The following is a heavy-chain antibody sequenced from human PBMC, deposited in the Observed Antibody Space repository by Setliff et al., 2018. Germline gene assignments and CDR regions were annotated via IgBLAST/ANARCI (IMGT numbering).Heavy chain of an antibody. V-gene: IGHV1-18*01. CDR2: ISVYSGNT. CDR3: SRLVRYCSKTTCQTASGAEV. J-gene: IGHJ4*02. Sequence: ASVQVSCKASGYTFSHSGITWVRQAPGQGLEWMGWISVYSGNTNYAQKLQGRVTMTTDATTNTAYMELRGLTSDDTAIYYCSRLVRYCSKTTCQTASGAEVWGQGTLVTVSS. D-gene: IGHD2-15*01. CDR1: GYTFSHSG.